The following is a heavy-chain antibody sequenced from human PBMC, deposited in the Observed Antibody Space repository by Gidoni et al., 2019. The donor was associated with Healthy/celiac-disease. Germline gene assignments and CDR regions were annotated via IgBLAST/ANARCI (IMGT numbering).Heavy chain of an antibody. V-gene: IGHV1-46*03. CDR1: GYTFTSYY. J-gene: IGHJ4*02. Sequence: QVQLVQSGAEVKKPGASVKVSCKASGYTFTSYYMHWVRQAPGQGLEWMGIINPSGGSTSYAQKFQGRVTMTRDTSTSTVYMELSSLRSEDTAVYYCARDLNQHSSSWYGDYWGQGTLVTVSS. CDR2: INPSGGST. CDR3: ARDLNQHSSSWYGDY. D-gene: IGHD6-13*01.